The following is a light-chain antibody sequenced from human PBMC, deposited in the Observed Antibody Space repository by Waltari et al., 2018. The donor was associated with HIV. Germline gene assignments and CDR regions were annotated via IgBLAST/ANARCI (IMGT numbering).Light chain of an antibody. J-gene: IGKJ4*01. Sequence: DIQMTQPPSPPSASVGDRVIITCRASPVISNSLAWYQQKPGKAPKLLLNAASRLESGGPSRFSSSRSGTDYALTISSLQPEDFAVYYCQQYFSPPPLTFGGGTKVEIK. V-gene: IGKV1-NL1*01. CDR2: AAS. CDR3: QQYFSPPPLT. CDR1: PVISNS.